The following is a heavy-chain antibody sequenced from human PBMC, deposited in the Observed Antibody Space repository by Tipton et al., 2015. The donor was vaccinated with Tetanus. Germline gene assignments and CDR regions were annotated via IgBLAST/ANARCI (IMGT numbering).Heavy chain of an antibody. J-gene: IGHJ6*02. D-gene: IGHD6-19*01. CDR1: GYTLTHYG. V-gene: IGHV1-18*01. CDR2: ISPFTGDT. Sequence: QSGAEVKKPGASVKVSCKASGYTLTHYGISWVRQAPGQGLEWVGWISPFTGDTEYAQNLQDRLILTTDTSTATAYVEVRSLTSDDTAVYYCARDRAVPVQAYGTDVWGQGTSVTVSS. CDR3: ARDRAVPVQAYGTDV.